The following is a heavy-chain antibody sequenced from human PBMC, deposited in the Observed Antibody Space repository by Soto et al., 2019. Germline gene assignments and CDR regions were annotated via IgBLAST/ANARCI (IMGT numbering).Heavy chain of an antibody. Sequence: ASVKVSCKASGGTFSSYTISWVRQAPGQGLEWMGRIIPILGIANYAQKFQGRVTITADKSTSTAYMELSSLRSEDTAVYYCARRKAVADPFDYWGQGTLVTVSS. D-gene: IGHD6-19*01. CDR1: GGTFSSYT. J-gene: IGHJ4*02. CDR3: ARRKAVADPFDY. V-gene: IGHV1-69*02. CDR2: IIPILGIA.